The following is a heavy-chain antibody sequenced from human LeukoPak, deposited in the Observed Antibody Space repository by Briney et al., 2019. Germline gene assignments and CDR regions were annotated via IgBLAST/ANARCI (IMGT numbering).Heavy chain of an antibody. CDR2: ISSSSSYI. CDR1: GFTLSSHS. Sequence: GGSLRLSCAASGFTLSSHSMNWVRQAPGKGLEWVASISSSSSYIYYADSVKGRFTISRDNSKNTLYLQMNSLRAEDTAVYYCAGSGSYASWGQGTLVTVSS. J-gene: IGHJ4*02. CDR3: AGSGSYAS. V-gene: IGHV3-21*04. D-gene: IGHD3-10*01.